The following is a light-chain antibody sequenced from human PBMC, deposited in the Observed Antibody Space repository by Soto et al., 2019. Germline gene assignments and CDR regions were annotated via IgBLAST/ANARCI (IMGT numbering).Light chain of an antibody. V-gene: IGLV1-47*01. CDR3: AGWDDSLSGVV. Sequence: QSVLTQPPSASGTPGQRVTISWSGSSSNIGSNYVYWYQQVPGTAPKLLIYRNNQRPSGVPDRFSGSKSGTSASLAISGLRSEDEADYYCAGWDDSLSGVVFGGGTKLTV. CDR1: SSNIGSNY. CDR2: RNN. J-gene: IGLJ2*01.